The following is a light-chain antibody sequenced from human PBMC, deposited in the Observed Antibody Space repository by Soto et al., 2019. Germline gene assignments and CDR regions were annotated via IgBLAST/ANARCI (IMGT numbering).Light chain of an antibody. CDR3: QKYNSVPVW. CDR2: AAS. J-gene: IGKJ1*01. V-gene: IGKV1-27*01. CDR1: QGISNY. Sequence: DIQMTQSPSSLSASVGDRVTITCRASQGISNYLAWYQHKPGKSPKLLLYAASTLRPGVPSRFSGSGSGTDFTLTISSMQPEDVATYYCQKYNSVPVWFGQGTKVEIK.